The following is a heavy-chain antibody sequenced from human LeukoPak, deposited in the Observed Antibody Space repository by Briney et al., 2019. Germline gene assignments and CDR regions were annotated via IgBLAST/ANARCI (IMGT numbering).Heavy chain of an antibody. CDR1: GFTVSSNY. CDR2: IYSGGST. CDR3: ARDSDPPDDAFDI. J-gene: IGHJ3*02. V-gene: IGHV3-66*01. Sequence: GGSLRLSCAASGFTVSSNYMSWVRQAPGKGLEWVSVIYSGGSTYYADSVKGRFTISRDNSKNTLYLQMNSLRAEDTAVYYCARDSDPPDDAFDIWGQGTMVTVSS. D-gene: IGHD1-26*01.